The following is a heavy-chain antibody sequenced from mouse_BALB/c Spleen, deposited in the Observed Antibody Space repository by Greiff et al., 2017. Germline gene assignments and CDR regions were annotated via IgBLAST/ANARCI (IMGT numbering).Heavy chain of an antibody. Sequence: EVMLVESGGGLVKPGGSLKLPCAASGFTFSSYAMSWVRQTPEKRLEWVASISSGGSTYYPDSVKGRFTISRDNARNILYLQMSSLRSEDTAMYYCARESYYGSISYWYFDVWGAGTTVTVSS. CDR1: GFTFSSYA. CDR2: ISSGGST. CDR3: ARESYYGSISYWYFDV. D-gene: IGHD1-1*01. V-gene: IGHV5-6-5*01. J-gene: IGHJ1*01.